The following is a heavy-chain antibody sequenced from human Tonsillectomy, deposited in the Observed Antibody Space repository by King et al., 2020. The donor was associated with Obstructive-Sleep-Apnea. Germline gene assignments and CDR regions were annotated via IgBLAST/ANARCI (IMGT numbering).Heavy chain of an antibody. J-gene: IGHJ5*02. CDR1: GGSISRSNW. CDR3: ARDPGDSSGYYFNWFDP. V-gene: IGHV4-4*02. D-gene: IGHD3-22*01. Sequence: VQLQESGPGLVKPSGTLSLTCAVSGGSISRSNWWSWVRQSPGKGLEWIGEIYHSGSTNYNPSLKSRVTISVDKSKNQFSLKLSSVTAADTAVYYCARDPGDSSGYYFNWFDPWGQGTLVTVSS. CDR2: IYHSGST.